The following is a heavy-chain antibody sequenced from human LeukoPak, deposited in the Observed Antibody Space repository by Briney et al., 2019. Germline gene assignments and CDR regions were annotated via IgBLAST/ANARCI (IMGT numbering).Heavy chain of an antibody. CDR1: GYTLTELP. CDR2: FDPEDGET. J-gene: IGHJ4*02. V-gene: IGHV1-24*01. D-gene: IGHD5-12*01. Sequence: ASVKVSCKVSGYTLTELPMHWVRQAPGKGLEWMGGFDPEDGETIYAQKFQGRVTMTEDTSTDTAYMELSSLRSEDTAVYYCATTTHLIVATSPFDYWGQGTLVTVSS. CDR3: ATTTHLIVATSPFDY.